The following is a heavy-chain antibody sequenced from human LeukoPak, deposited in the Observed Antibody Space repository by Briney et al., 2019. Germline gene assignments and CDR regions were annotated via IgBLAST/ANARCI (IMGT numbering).Heavy chain of an antibody. CDR2: IYHSGST. Sequence: SETLSLTCAVSGYSISSGYYWGWIRQPPGKGLEWIGSIYHSGSTYYNPSLKSRVTISVDTSKNQFSLKLSSVTAADTAVYYGARDSRGFGEFDWGQGTLVTVSS. J-gene: IGHJ4*02. CDR1: GYSISSGYY. CDR3: ARDSRGFGEFD. D-gene: IGHD3-10*01. V-gene: IGHV4-38-2*02.